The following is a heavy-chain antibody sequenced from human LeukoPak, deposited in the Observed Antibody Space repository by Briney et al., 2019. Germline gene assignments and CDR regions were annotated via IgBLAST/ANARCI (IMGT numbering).Heavy chain of an antibody. CDR3: ARGGGLDI. CDR1: GFILSSYW. Sequence: GGSLILSCAASGFILSSYWMTWVRQAPGKGLEWVANIKQDGSEKYYVDSVKGRFTISRDNAKNSLYLQMNSLRAEDTAVYYCARGGGLDIWGQGTMVTVSS. J-gene: IGHJ3*02. CDR2: IKQDGSEK. V-gene: IGHV3-7*05.